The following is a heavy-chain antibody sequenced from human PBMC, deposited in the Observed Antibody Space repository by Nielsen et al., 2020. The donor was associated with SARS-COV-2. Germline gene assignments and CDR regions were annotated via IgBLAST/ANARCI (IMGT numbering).Heavy chain of an antibody. J-gene: IGHJ3*02. CDR3: ARGYYDFWSGYCIGAFDI. Sequence: VRQMPGKGLEWMGIIYPGDSDTRYSPSFQGQVTISADKSISTAYLQWSSLKASDTAMYYCARGYYDFWSGYCIGAFDIWGQGTMVTVSS. V-gene: IGHV5-51*01. CDR2: IYPGDSDT. D-gene: IGHD3-3*01.